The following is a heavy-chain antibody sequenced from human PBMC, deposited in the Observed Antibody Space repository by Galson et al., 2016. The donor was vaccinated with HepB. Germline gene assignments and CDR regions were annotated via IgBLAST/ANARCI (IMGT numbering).Heavy chain of an antibody. Sequence: ETLSLTCTVSGGSFSGYYWSWIRQSPGKGLEWIGDINHSGSTNYNPSLKSRVTISADTSKNQVSLKLTSVTAADTAAYYCARGGVGRYNAMDVWGQGTTVTVAS. D-gene: IGHD3-10*01. CDR2: INHSGST. V-gene: IGHV4-34*01. J-gene: IGHJ6*02. CDR1: GGSFSGYY. CDR3: ARGGVGRYNAMDV.